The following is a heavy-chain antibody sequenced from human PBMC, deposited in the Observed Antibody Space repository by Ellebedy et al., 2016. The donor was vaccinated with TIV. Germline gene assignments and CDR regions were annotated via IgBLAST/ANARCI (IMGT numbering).Heavy chain of an antibody. V-gene: IGHV3-21*01. CDR1: GFTFSSYA. J-gene: IGHJ4*02. CDR2: ISSSSSYI. D-gene: IGHD6-13*01. Sequence: GGSLRLSXAASGFTFSSYAMSWVRQAPGKGLEWVSSISSSSSYIYYADSVKGRFTISRDNAKNSLYLQMNSLRAEDTAVYYCARDRGKYPIATSDYWGQGTLVTVSS. CDR3: ARDRGKYPIATSDY.